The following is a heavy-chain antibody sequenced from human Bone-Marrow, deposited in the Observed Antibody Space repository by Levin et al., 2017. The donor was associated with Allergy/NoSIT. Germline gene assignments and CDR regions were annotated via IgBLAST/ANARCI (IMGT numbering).Heavy chain of an antibody. CDR1: GGSISSYY. V-gene: IGHV4-59*01. Sequence: SETLSLTCTVSGGSISSYYWSWIRQPPGKGLEWIGYIYYSGSTNYNPSLKSRVTISVDTSKNQFSLKLSSVTAADTAVYYCARYSSSWYGVGFDYWGQGTLVTVSS. CDR3: ARYSSSWYGVGFDY. J-gene: IGHJ4*02. D-gene: IGHD6-13*01. CDR2: IYYSGST.